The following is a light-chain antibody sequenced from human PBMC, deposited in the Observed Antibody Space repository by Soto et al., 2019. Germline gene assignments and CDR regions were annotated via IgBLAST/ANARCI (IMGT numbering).Light chain of an antibody. J-gene: IGKJ1*01. Sequence: IRITNSPSSLSATISDRVPITCRASQGISNYLAWYQQKPGKVPKLLIYAASTLQSGVPSRFSGSGSGTDFTLTICGLQPDDFATYYFQQYRIYPFGQGTKVDIK. V-gene: IGKV1-27*01. CDR2: AAS. CDR1: QGISNY. CDR3: QQYRIYP.